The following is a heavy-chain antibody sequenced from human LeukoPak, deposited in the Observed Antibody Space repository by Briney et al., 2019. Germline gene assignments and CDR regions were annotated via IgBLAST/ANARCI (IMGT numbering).Heavy chain of an antibody. Sequence: GRSLRLSCAASGFTFSSYAMHWVRQAPGKGLEWVSVISYDGSNKYYADSVKGRFTIARDNSKNTLYLQMNSLRAEDTAVYYCVRDRRYSGAFDIWGQGTMVTVSS. J-gene: IGHJ3*02. CDR3: VRDRRYSGAFDI. V-gene: IGHV3-30-3*01. CDR2: ISYDGSNK. D-gene: IGHD6-13*01. CDR1: GFTFSSYA.